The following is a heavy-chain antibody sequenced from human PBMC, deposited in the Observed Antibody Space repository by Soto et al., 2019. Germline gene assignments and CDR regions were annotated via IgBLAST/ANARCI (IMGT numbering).Heavy chain of an antibody. Sequence: QVQLQESGPGLVKPSQTLSLTCTVSGGSVSSGDYYWSWIRQPPGKGLEWIAYVYYTGGSYYNPSLKSRATISIDTSKNQFSLKMNSVTAADTAVYYCARDYGSGYDNWGQGVLVTVSS. CDR2: VYYTGGS. CDR3: ARDYGSGYDN. D-gene: IGHD5-12*01. V-gene: IGHV4-30-4*01. CDR1: GGSVSSGDYY. J-gene: IGHJ4*02.